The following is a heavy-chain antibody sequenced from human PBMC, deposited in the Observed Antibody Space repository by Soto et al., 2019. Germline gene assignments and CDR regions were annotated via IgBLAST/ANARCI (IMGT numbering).Heavy chain of an antibody. CDR3: AKDQEYDFWSGYSKYYYYYYMDV. CDR2: ISGSGGST. V-gene: IGHV3-23*01. CDR1: GFTFSSYA. Sequence: GGSLRLSCAASGFTFSSYAMSWVRQAPGKGLEWVSAISGSGGSTYYADSVKGRFTISRDNSKNTLALQMNSLRAEDTAVYYCAKDQEYDFWSGYSKYYYYYYMDVWGKGTTVTVSS. J-gene: IGHJ6*03. D-gene: IGHD3-3*01.